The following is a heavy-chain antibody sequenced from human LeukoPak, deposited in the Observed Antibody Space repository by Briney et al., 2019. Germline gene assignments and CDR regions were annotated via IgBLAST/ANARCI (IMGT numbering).Heavy chain of an antibody. Sequence: GGSLTLSCAASGFTFSDYYMSWIRQAPGKGLEWVSYISSSGSTIYYADSVKGRFTISRDNAKNSLYLQMNSLRAEDTAVYYCARGPCSSTSCYNFDYWGQGTLVTVSS. CDR1: GFTFSDYY. CDR2: ISSSGSTI. CDR3: ARGPCSSTSCYNFDY. J-gene: IGHJ4*02. V-gene: IGHV3-11*01. D-gene: IGHD2-2*02.